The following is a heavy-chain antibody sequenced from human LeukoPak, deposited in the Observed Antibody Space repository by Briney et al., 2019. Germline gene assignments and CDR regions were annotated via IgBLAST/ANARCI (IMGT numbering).Heavy chain of an antibody. CDR1: GGSISSSSYY. CDR3: ARVGGYYGSGSPYYYYMDV. J-gene: IGHJ6*03. Sequence: SETLSLTCTVSGGSISSSSYYWSWIRQPPGKGLEWIGYIYYSGSTNYNPSLKSRVTISVDTSKNQFSLKLSSVTAADTAVYYCARVGGYYGSGSPYYYYMDVWGKGTTVTVSS. V-gene: IGHV4-61*01. CDR2: IYYSGST. D-gene: IGHD3-10*01.